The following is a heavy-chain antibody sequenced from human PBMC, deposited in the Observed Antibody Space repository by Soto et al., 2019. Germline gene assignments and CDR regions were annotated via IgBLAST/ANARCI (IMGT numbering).Heavy chain of an antibody. J-gene: IGHJ6*02. CDR3: TRYTYTSRYSYYGMDV. V-gene: IGHV3-49*03. Sequence: GGSLRLSCTGSGFTFGDYAMSWSRQAPGKGLEWVGVIRSKAYGETTDYDASVKGRFTILRDDSKSIAYLQMNRLQSEDTGVYYCTRYTYTSRYSYYGMDVWGHGTTVTVSS. CDR1: GFTFGDYA. D-gene: IGHD2-2*01. CDR2: IRSKAYGETT.